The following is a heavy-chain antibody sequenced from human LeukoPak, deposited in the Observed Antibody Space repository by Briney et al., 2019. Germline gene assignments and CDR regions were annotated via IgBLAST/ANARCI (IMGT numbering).Heavy chain of an antibody. V-gene: IGHV1-18*01. Sequence: ASVKVSCKASGYTFTSYGISWVRQAPGQGLEWMGWISAYNGNTNYAQKFQGRVTITADESTSTAYMELSSLRSEDTAVYYCAREGGLRYFDTANWFDPWGQGTLVTVSS. CDR3: AREGGLRYFDTANWFDP. CDR2: ISAYNGNT. CDR1: GYTFTSYG. D-gene: IGHD3-9*01. J-gene: IGHJ5*02.